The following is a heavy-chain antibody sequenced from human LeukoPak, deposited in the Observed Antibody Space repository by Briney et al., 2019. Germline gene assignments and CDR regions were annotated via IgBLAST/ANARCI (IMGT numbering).Heavy chain of an antibody. V-gene: IGHV1-2*02. J-gene: IGHJ6*02. D-gene: IGHD5-24*01. Sequence: ASVKVSCKASGYTFTGYYMHWVRQAPGQGLEWMGWINPNSGGTNYAQKFQGRVTMTRDTSISTAYMELSRLRPDDTAVYYCARSRPRGVYYGMDVWGQGTTVTVSS. CDR2: INPNSGGT. CDR3: ARSRPRGVYYGMDV. CDR1: GYTFTGYY.